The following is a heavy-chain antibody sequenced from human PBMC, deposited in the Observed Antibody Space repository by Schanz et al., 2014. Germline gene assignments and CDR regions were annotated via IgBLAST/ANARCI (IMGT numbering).Heavy chain of an antibody. CDR2: LTGSGTTT. V-gene: IGHV3-23*01. J-gene: IGHJ4*02. Sequence: EVQLLESGRGLVQPGGSLRLSCVASGFTFFGSFAMSWVRQAPGKGLEWVSALTGSGTTTYYADSVKGRFTISRDNSKNTLDLQMNSLRAEDTAIYYCAKDLAAVGVFDYWGQGSLVTVSP. D-gene: IGHD6-13*01. CDR1: GFTFFGSFA. CDR3: AKDLAAVGVFDY.